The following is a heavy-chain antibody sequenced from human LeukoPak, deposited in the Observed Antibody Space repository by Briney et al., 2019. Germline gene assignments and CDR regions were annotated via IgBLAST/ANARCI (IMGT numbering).Heavy chain of an antibody. Sequence: GRSLRLSCTPSGLTFDDYAMHWVRQAPGRGIEWLSLISGDGTSTYYADSVKGRFTVSRDNSKTSQYLQMSSLRADDTAFYYCARGRFGEFSKSLDFWGQGTLVTVSS. CDR1: GLTFDDYA. CDR2: ISGDGTST. J-gene: IGHJ4*02. CDR3: ARGRFGEFSKSLDF. V-gene: IGHV3-43*02. D-gene: IGHD3-10*01.